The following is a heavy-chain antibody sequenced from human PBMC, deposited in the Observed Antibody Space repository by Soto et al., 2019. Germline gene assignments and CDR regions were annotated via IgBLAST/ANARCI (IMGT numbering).Heavy chain of an antibody. CDR3: ARLGPAYYYDSSGYHSPLDY. Sequence: QVQLVQSGAEVKKPGSSVKVSCKASGDTFSSYAINWVRQAPGQGLEWMGGIIPMFGTANYAQKFKGRVTITAGESTSTVYMGLSSLRYEDTAVYYCARLGPAYYYDSSGYHSPLDYWGQGTLLTVSS. CDR1: GDTFSSYA. CDR2: IIPMFGTA. J-gene: IGHJ4*02. D-gene: IGHD3-22*01. V-gene: IGHV1-69*01.